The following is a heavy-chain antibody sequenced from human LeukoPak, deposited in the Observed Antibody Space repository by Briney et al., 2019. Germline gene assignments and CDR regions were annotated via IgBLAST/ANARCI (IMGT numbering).Heavy chain of an antibody. D-gene: IGHD3-3*01. CDR1: GYSISSGYY. CDR2: IYHSGST. CDR3: ARLIPDFWSGYYTFWFDP. J-gene: IGHJ5*02. V-gene: IGHV4-38-2*02. Sequence: SETLSLTCTVSGYSISSGYYRGWIRQPPGKGLEWIGRIYHSGSTYYNPSLKSRVTISVDTSKNQFSLKLSSVTAGDTAVYHCARLIPDFWSGYYTFWFDPWGQGTLVTVSS.